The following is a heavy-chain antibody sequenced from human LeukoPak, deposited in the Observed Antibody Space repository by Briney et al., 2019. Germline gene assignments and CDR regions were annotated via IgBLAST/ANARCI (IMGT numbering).Heavy chain of an antibody. J-gene: IGHJ4*02. CDR1: GFTVSSNY. CDR3: ARDPRRITMIVVDY. Sequence: PGGSLRLSCAASGFTVSSNYMSWVRQAPGKGLEWVSLIYSGGSTYYADSVKGRFTISRDNSKNTLYLQMNSLRAEDTAVYYCARDPRRITMIVVDYWGQGTLVTVSS. V-gene: IGHV3-66*01. CDR2: IYSGGST. D-gene: IGHD3-22*01.